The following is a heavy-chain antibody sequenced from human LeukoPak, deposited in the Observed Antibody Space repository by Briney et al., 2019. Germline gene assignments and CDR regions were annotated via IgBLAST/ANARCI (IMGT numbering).Heavy chain of an antibody. V-gene: IGHV3-7*01. CDR1: GLTLSGQW. J-gene: IGHJ4*02. Sequence: PGGSLRLSCAASGLTLSGQWMNWVRQAPGQGLEWVANIKHDGSEKYYVDSVKGRFTISRDDAKNSLSLKMNSVRAEDTAVYYCAYTNNLKYWGQGTLVTVSS. D-gene: IGHD3-16*01. CDR2: IKHDGSEK. CDR3: AYTNNLKY.